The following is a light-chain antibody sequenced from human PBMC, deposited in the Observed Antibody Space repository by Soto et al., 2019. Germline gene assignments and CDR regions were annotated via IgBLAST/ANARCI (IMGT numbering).Light chain of an antibody. CDR2: GAS. Sequence: IVMTQSPATLSVSPGERATLSCRASQSVSSNLAWYQQKPGQAPGLLIYGASTRATGIPVRFSGSGSGTEFTLTINSLQSEDFAVYYCQQYNDWPPKTFGQGTKLEIK. V-gene: IGKV3-15*01. CDR3: QQYNDWPPKT. CDR1: QSVSSN. J-gene: IGKJ2*01.